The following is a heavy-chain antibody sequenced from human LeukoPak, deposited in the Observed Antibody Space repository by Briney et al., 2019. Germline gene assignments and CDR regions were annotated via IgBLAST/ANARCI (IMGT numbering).Heavy chain of an antibody. J-gene: IGHJ6*02. V-gene: IGHV4-30-2*01. CDR3: ARVVGADGMDV. D-gene: IGHD1-26*01. CDR1: GGSFSSGGYS. Sequence: SETLSLTCAVYGGSFSSGGYSWSWIRQPPGKGLEWIGYIYHSGSTYYNPSLKSQVTISVDRSKNQFSLKLSSVTAADTAVYYCARVVGADGMDVWGQGTTVTVSS. CDR2: IYHSGST.